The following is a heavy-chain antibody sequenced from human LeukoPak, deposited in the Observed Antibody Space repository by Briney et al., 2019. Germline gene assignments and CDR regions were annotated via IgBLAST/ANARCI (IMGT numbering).Heavy chain of an antibody. D-gene: IGHD3-16*01. CDR1: GLTFSRYC. CDR2: ISGSGGST. Sequence: GGSLRLSCAASGLTFSRYCLTWVRQAPGKGLEWVSAISGSGGSTYYADSVKGRFTISRDNSKNTLYLQMNSLRAEDTAVYYCAKGFRGTRPLDYWGQGTLVTVSS. V-gene: IGHV3-23*01. CDR3: AKGFRGTRPLDY. J-gene: IGHJ4*02.